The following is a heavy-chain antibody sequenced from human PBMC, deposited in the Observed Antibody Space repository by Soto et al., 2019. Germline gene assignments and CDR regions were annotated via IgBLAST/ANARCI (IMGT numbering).Heavy chain of an antibody. CDR1: GGYIRNYY. Sequence: SETLPLPYSVAGGYIRNYYGSRIRQPPGKGLEWIGYIYYSGTTNYNPSLKSRVTLSVNTPKNQFSLELTSVTAADTAIYYCATSYDTKTFPLDVWGPGTLVTGSS. J-gene: IGHJ4*02. CDR2: IYYSGTT. CDR3: ATSYDTKTFPLDV. D-gene: IGHD3-9*01. V-gene: IGHV4-59*01.